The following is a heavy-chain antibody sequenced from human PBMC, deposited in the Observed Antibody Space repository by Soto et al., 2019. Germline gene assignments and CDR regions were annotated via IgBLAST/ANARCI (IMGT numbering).Heavy chain of an antibody. J-gene: IGHJ4*02. Sequence: QVQLQESGPGLVKPSETLSLTCTVSGGSIRSFYWSWFRQPPGQGLEWIGSIYYSGSTNYNPSLKSRVTLSIDTAKNEFSLRLSSLTAADTAVYYCARHFYFWGQGNLVSVSS. CDR2: IYYSGST. V-gene: IGHV4-59*08. CDR1: GGSIRSFY. CDR3: ARHFYF.